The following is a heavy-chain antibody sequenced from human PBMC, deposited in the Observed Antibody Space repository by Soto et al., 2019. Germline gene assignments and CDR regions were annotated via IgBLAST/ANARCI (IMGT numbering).Heavy chain of an antibody. CDR1: GYTFSHYG. CDR2: INAGNGNT. D-gene: IGHD3-10*01. V-gene: IGHV1-3*01. J-gene: IGHJ5*02. CDR3: ARSSGGSGNYYWFDP. Sequence: ASVKVSCKASGYTFSHYGINWVRQAPGQGLEWMGWINAGNGNTKYSQKFQGRVTITRDTSASTAYLQWSSLKASDTAMYYCARSSGGSGNYYWFDPWGQGTLVTVSS.